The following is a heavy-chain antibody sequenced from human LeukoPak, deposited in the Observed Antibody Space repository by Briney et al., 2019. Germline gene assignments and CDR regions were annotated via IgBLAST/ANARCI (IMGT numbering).Heavy chain of an antibody. CDR2: MNPNSGYT. J-gene: IGHJ4*02. V-gene: IGHV1-8*03. CDR3: ASVAWSIDY. CDR1: GYTFTTYD. Sequence: ASVKVSCTASGYTFTTYDINWVPQATGQGLEWMGWMNPNSGYTGYAQKFQGRVTITRDTSISTAYMELSSLRSEDTAVYYCASVAWSIDYWGQGTLVTVSS. D-gene: IGHD3-3*01.